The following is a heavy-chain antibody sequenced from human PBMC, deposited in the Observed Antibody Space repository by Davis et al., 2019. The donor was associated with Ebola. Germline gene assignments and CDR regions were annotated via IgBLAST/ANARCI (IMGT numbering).Heavy chain of an antibody. CDR2: IYTSGST. Sequence: PSETLSLTCTVSGGSISSYYWSWIRQPAGKGLEWIGRIYTSGSTNYNPSLKSRVTMSVDTSKNQFSLKLSSVTAADTAVYYCASQRITMIVVEGWWFDPWGQGTLVTVSS. J-gene: IGHJ5*02. V-gene: IGHV4-4*07. D-gene: IGHD3-22*01. CDR3: ASQRITMIVVEGWWFDP. CDR1: GGSISSYY.